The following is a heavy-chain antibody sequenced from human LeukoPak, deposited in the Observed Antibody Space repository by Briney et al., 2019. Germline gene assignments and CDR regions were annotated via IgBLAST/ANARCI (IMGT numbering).Heavy chain of an antibody. CDR1: SYSISSGYY. J-gene: IGHJ4*02. Sequence: PSETLSLTCGVSSYSISSGYYWGWIRQPPGKGLEWIGTIYHSGSTYYNPSLKSRVTISVDTSKNQFSLKLSSVTAADTAVYYCARESRLSSGWYMDYWGQGTLVTVS. CDR2: IYHSGST. CDR3: ARESRLSSGWYMDY. D-gene: IGHD6-19*01. V-gene: IGHV4-38-2*02.